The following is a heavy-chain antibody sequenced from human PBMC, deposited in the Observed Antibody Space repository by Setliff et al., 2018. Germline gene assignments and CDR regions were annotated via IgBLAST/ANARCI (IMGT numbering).Heavy chain of an antibody. J-gene: IGHJ6*03. V-gene: IGHV7-4-1*01. D-gene: IGHD2-21*02. CDR3: ARASRFGTAIYKGDYYMDV. CDR2: INTNTGKS. Sequence: ASVKVSCKASGYTFTSYGMNWVRQAPGQGLEWMVWINTNTGKSRYAQGFTGRFVFSLDTSVSTAYLQIYSLKAEDTAVYYCARASRFGTAIYKGDYYMDVWGNGTTVTVSS. CDR1: GYTFTSYG.